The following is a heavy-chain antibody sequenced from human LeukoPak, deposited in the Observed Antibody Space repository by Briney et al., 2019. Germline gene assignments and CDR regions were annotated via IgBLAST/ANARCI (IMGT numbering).Heavy chain of an antibody. CDR2: INESGSQK. Sequence: GGSLRLSCEASGFTFSNYWLTWVRQTPGRGLEWVASINESGSQKKYVDPVKGRLTISRDNAKNSFYLQMNGLRAEDTAVYYCAKHLPHWGSPDYWGQGTLVTVSS. D-gene: IGHD7-27*01. V-gene: IGHV3-7*01. CDR3: AKHLPHWGSPDY. J-gene: IGHJ4*02. CDR1: GFTFSNYW.